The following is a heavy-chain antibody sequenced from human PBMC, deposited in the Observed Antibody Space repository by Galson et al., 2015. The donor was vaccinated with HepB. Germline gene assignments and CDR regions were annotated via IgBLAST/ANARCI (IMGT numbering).Heavy chain of an antibody. V-gene: IGHV3-74*01. Sequence: SLRLSCAASGFTFSTSWVHWVRQAPGEGLMWVSRINSDGNTIDYADSVRGQFIISRDNAKNTLYLQMSSLRADDTAIYYCARAGNYRFDFWGQGTLVTVSS. CDR2: INSDGNTI. CDR3: ARAGNYRFDF. CDR1: GFTFSTSW. D-gene: IGHD3-3*01. J-gene: IGHJ4*02.